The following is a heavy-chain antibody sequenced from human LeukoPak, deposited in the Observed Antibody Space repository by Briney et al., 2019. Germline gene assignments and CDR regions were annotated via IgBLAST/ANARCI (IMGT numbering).Heavy chain of an antibody. CDR3: AREAIQDVEVFDY. CDR1: GLTFSSYA. V-gene: IGHV3-30-3*01. D-gene: IGHD2-21*01. Sequence: PGRSLRLSCAASGLTFSSYAMHWVRQAPGKGLEWVAVISYDGSNKYYADSMKGRFTISRDNSKNTLYLQMNSLRAEDAAVYYCAREAIQDVEVFDYWGQGTLVTVSS. CDR2: ISYDGSNK. J-gene: IGHJ4*02.